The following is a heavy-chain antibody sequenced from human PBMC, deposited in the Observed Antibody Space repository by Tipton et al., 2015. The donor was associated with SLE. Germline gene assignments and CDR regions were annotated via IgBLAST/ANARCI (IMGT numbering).Heavy chain of an antibody. CDR2: IFYSDNT. Sequence: TLSLTCTVSGGSISTFYWTWIRQPPGKRLEWIGYIFYSDNTNYNPSLKSRVTISVDTSKNQFSLELNSVTAADTAVYYCARGYPPDGFELWGPGTMVTASS. CDR1: GGSISTFY. CDR3: ARGYPPDGFEL. D-gene: IGHD2-2*02. V-gene: IGHV4-59*01. J-gene: IGHJ3*01.